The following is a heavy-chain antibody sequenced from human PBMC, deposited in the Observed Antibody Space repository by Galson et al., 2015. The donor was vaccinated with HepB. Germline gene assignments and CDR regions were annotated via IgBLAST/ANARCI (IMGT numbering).Heavy chain of an antibody. V-gene: IGHV1-69*04. Sequence: SVKVSCKASGGTFSSYGISWVRQAPGQGLEWMGRIIPILGIANYAQKFQGRVTITADKSTSTAYMELSSLRSEDTAVYYCARDLPPGIAAANYYYYYMDVWGKGTTVTVSS. D-gene: IGHD6-13*01. J-gene: IGHJ6*03. CDR2: IIPILGIA. CDR3: ARDLPPGIAAANYYYYYMDV. CDR1: GGTFSSYG.